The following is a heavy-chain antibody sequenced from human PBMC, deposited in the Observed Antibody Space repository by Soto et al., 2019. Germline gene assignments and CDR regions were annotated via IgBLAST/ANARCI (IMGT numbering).Heavy chain of an antibody. CDR1: GFTFSDYY. CDR2: ISSSGSTI. D-gene: IGHD3-22*01. Sequence: RESLKISCAASGFTFSDYYMSWIRQAPGKGLEWVSYISSSGSTIYYADSVKGRFTISRDNAKNSLYLQMNSLRAEDTAVYYCARDHNYYDLGYWGQGTLVTVSS. J-gene: IGHJ4*02. CDR3: ARDHNYYDLGY. V-gene: IGHV3-11*01.